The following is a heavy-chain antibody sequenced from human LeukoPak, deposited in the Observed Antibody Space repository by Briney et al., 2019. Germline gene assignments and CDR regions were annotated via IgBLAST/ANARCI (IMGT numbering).Heavy chain of an antibody. V-gene: IGHV3-30-3*01. Sequence: GRSLRLSCAASGFTFSSYAMHWVRQAPGKGLEWVAVISYDGSNKYYADSVKGRFTISRDNAKNTLYLQMNSLRAEDTAVYYCASIVGASGGWGQGTLVTVSS. CDR3: ASIVGASGG. J-gene: IGHJ4*02. CDR2: ISYDGSNK. D-gene: IGHD1-26*01. CDR1: GFTFSSYA.